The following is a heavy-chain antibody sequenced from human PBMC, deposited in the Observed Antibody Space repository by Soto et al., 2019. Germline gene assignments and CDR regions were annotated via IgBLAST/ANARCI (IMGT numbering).Heavy chain of an antibody. V-gene: IGHV3-23*01. CDR3: AKDVHYDIVTGIEYFDH. CDR1: GFTFSSYA. J-gene: IGHJ1*01. Sequence: EVHLLESGGGLVQPGESLKISCAVSGFTFSSYAMSWVRQAPGKGLEWVSGISGTGRVTNYAESVKGRFTITRDNPKNTLSLEMESLRAEDTAVYYCAKDVHYDIVTGIEYFDHWGQGTVATVSS. D-gene: IGHD3-9*01. CDR2: ISGTGRVT.